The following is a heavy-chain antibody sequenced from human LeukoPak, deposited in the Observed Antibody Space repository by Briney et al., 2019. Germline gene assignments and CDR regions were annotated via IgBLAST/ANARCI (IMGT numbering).Heavy chain of an antibody. J-gene: IGHJ6*03. Sequence: ASVKVSCKASGYTFTSYDINWVRQATGQGLEWMGWMNPNSGNTGYAQKFQGRVTMTRNTSISTAYMELSSLRSEDTAVYYCASRAVAGTSYSYYYYMDVWGKGTTVTVSS. D-gene: IGHD6-19*01. CDR2: MNPNSGNT. CDR3: ASRAVAGTSYSYYYYMDV. CDR1: GYTFTSYD. V-gene: IGHV1-8*01.